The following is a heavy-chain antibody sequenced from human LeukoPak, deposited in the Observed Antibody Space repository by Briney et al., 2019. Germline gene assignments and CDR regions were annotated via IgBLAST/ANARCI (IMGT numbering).Heavy chain of an antibody. CDR1: GYSFSSYW. V-gene: IGHV5-51*01. CDR3: ARQTSMGRSGDY. Sequence: GESLKISCKTSGYSFSSYWIGGVRQLPGEGLEWMGIIDPGDSETRYSPSFEGQVTISADKSISTAYLQWISLKASDTAMYYCARQTSMGRSGDYWGQGTLVTVSA. J-gene: IGHJ4*02. D-gene: IGHD3-10*01. CDR2: IDPGDSET.